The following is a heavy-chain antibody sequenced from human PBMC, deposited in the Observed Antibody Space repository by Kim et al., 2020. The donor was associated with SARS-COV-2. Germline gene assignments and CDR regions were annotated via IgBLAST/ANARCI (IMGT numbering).Heavy chain of an antibody. Sequence: SVKVSCKASGGTFSSYAISWVRQAPGQGLEWMGRIIPILGIANYAQKFQGRVTITADKSTSTAYMELSSLRSEDTAVYYCARDLERVAVAGTRPINWFDPWGQRTLVTVYS. CDR2: IIPILGIA. CDR3: ARDLERVAVAGTRPINWFDP. V-gene: IGHV1-69*04. CDR1: GGTFSSYA. J-gene: IGHJ5*02. D-gene: IGHD6-19*01.